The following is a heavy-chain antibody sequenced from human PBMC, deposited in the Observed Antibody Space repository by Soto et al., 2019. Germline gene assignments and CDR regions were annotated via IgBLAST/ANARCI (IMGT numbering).Heavy chain of an antibody. Sequence: QVQLQESGPGLVKPSQTLSLTCTVSGGSISSGGYYWSWIRQHPGKGLEWIGYIYYSGSTYYNPSLKGRVTISVDTSKNQFSLKLSSVTAADTAVYYCASLGATKGRRAFDIWGQGTMVTVSS. J-gene: IGHJ3*02. CDR3: ASLGATKGRRAFDI. CDR1: GGSISSGGYY. V-gene: IGHV4-31*03. CDR2: IYYSGST. D-gene: IGHD1-26*01.